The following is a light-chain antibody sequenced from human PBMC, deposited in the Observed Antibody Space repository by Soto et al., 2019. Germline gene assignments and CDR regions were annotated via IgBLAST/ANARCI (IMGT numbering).Light chain of an antibody. V-gene: IGLV2-14*03. Sequence: ALTQPASVSGSPGQSISISCTGTSSDVGGYSHVSWYQQHPGKAPKVMIYDVSNRPSGVSSRFSGSKSGNTAFLTISGLQAEDEGDFYCSAFTNRKTYVFGTGTKVTVL. CDR2: DVS. J-gene: IGLJ1*01. CDR1: SSDVGGYSH. CDR3: SAFTNRKTYV.